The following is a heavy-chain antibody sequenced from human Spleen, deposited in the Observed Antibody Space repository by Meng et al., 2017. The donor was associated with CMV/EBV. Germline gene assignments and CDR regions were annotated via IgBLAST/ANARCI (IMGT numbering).Heavy chain of an antibody. Sequence: GESLKISCAASGFTFSSYAMHWVRQAPGKGLEWISYISSSGTKMYYADSVQGRFTISRDNAKNSLYLEMNSLRAEDTAVYYCARLPDYFDSSGFDYWGQGTLVTVSS. J-gene: IGHJ4*02. V-gene: IGHV3-48*03. CDR3: ARLPDYFDSSGFDY. CDR2: ISSSGTKM. CDR1: GFTFSSYA. D-gene: IGHD3-22*01.